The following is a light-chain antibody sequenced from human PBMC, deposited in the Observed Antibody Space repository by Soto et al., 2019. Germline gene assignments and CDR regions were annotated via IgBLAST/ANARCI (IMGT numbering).Light chain of an antibody. CDR3: QQYGGSLFT. Sequence: EIVLTQSPGTLSLSPGERATLSCRSSQSVSSTYLAWYQQKPGQAPRLLIYGVSSRATGIPDRFSGSGSGTDFTLTISRLEPEDFALYYCQQYGGSLFTFGGGTKVEV. J-gene: IGKJ4*01. V-gene: IGKV3-20*01. CDR1: QSVSSTY. CDR2: GVS.